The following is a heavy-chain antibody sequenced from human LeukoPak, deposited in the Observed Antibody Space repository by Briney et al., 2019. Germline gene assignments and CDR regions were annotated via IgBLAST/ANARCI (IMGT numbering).Heavy chain of an antibody. D-gene: IGHD4-17*01. J-gene: IGHJ3*02. V-gene: IGHV4-39*02. CDR1: GASISSSGYY. CDR3: ARDYGAGLYDAFDS. CDR2: IYHSGGT. Sequence: SETLSLTCTVSGASISSSGYYWGWIRQPPGKGLEWIGTIYHSGGTYYNPSLKSRVTISLDTSKNHFSLNLSSVTAADTAVYYCARDYGAGLYDAFDSWGQGTMVTVSS.